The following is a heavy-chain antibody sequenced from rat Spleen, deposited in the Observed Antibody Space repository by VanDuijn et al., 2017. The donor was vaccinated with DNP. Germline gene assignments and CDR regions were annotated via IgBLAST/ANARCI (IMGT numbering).Heavy chain of an antibody. Sequence: EVQLVESGGGLVQPGRSLKLSCAASGFTFSNYDMAWVRQAPTKGLEWVAIISHTDDTTYYPDSVKGRFTISRDNAKSTLYLQMDSLRSEETATYYCAKAGGYSPWYFDFWGPGTMVTVSS. D-gene: IGHD1-11*01. CDR2: ISHTDDTT. CDR3: AKAGGYSPWYFDF. J-gene: IGHJ1*01. CDR1: GFTFSNYD. V-gene: IGHV5S11*01.